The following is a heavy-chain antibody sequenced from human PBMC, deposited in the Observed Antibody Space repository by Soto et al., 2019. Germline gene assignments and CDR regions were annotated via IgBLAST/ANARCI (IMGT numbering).Heavy chain of an antibody. CDR1: GFTFRNFV. Sequence: EVQLLASGGGMVQPGGSLRLSCAASGFTFRNFVMSWVRQAPGKGLEWVSAIRATGGQTFYADSVKGRFTISRDNSKNMLYLQISRLRDEDTALYFCAQDRGWGVVSPSHDYWGQGTLVTVSS. V-gene: IGHV3-23*01. CDR3: AQDRGWGVVSPSHDY. J-gene: IGHJ4*02. D-gene: IGHD2-21*01. CDR2: IRATGGQT.